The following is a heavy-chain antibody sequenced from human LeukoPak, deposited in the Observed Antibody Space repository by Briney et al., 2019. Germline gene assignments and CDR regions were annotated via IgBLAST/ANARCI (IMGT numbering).Heavy chain of an antibody. J-gene: IGHJ4*02. CDR2: ISTSGGTI. D-gene: IGHD3-22*01. CDR1: QFTFSDYY. V-gene: IGHV3-11*01. CDR3: ARFLYYYGSSPLDY. Sequence: GGSLRLSCAASQFTFSDYYMSWIRQAPGKGLEWVSYISTSGGTIYYGDSAKGRFTISRDNAKNSLYLQMNSLQVEDTAVYYCARFLYYYGSSPLDYWGQGTLVTVSS.